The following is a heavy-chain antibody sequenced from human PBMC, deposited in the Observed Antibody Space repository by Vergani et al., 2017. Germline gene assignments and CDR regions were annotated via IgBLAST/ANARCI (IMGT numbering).Heavy chain of an antibody. Sequence: EVQLVESGGGLVKPGGSLRLSCAASGFTFSSYSMTWVRQAPGKGLEWVSHIYSGDETYYADSVKGRVTISRDTSKNTLQLQINNLRVEDTAVYYCARGNYYGSGTYVDPWGQGTLVTVSS. CDR2: IYSGDET. D-gene: IGHD3-10*01. J-gene: IGHJ5*02. CDR1: GFTFSSYS. CDR3: ARGNYYGSGTYVDP. V-gene: IGHV3-66*02.